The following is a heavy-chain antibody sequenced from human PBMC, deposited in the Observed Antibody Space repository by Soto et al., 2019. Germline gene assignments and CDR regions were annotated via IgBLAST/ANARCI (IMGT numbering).Heavy chain of an antibody. J-gene: IGHJ6*02. Sequence: SVKVSCKASGGTFSSYAISWVRQAPGQGLEWMGGIIPIFGTANYAQKFQGRVTITADESTSTAYMELSSLRSEDTAVYYCARDPGHYDFWSGYPKGYYYYGMDVWGRGTTVTVSS. D-gene: IGHD3-3*01. V-gene: IGHV1-69*13. CDR2: IIPIFGTA. CDR3: ARDPGHYDFWSGYPKGYYYYGMDV. CDR1: GGTFSSYA.